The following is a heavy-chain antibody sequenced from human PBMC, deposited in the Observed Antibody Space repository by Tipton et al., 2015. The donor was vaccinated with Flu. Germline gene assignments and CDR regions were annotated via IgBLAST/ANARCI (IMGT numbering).Heavy chain of an antibody. D-gene: IGHD3-3*01. CDR2: IYYSGST. J-gene: IGHJ5*02. V-gene: IGHV4-39*01. CDR1: GGPISSSSYY. CDR3: ARHVLRFLEWSNWFDP. Sequence: TLSLTCTVSGGPISSSSYYWGWIRQPPGKGLEWIGSIYYSGSTYYNPSLKSRVTISVDTSKNQFSLKLSSVTAADTAVYYCARHVLRFLEWSNWFDPWGQGTLVTVSS.